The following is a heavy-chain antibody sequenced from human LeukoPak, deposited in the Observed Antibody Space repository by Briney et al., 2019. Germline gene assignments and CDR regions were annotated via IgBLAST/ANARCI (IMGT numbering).Heavy chain of an antibody. D-gene: IGHD3-10*01. V-gene: IGHV4-59*01. CDR1: GGSISNYY. CDR2: IYYTGST. J-gene: IGHJ6*03. CDR3: ARTTMVRGTYYMDV. Sequence: SETLSLTCTVSGGSISNYYWNWIRQPPGKGLEWIGYIYYTGSTNYNPSLKSRVTMSVDTSKNQFSLNLRSVTAADTAVYYCARTTMVRGTYYMDVWGKGTTVTISS.